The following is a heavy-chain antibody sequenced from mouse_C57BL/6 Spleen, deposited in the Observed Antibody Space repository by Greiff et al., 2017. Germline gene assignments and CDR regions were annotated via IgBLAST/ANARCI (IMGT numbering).Heavy chain of an antibody. J-gene: IGHJ3*01. CDR2: INPNNGGT. Sequence: VQLQQSGPELVKPGASVKIPCTASGYTFTDYNMDWVKQSPGKSLEWIGDINPNNGGTIYNQKFKGKATLTVDKSSSTAYMQLRSLTSEDTAVYYCAREGPSTMVTTRETWFAYWGQGTLVTVSA. D-gene: IGHD2-2*01. CDR1: GYTFTDYN. CDR3: AREGPSTMVTTRETWFAY. V-gene: IGHV1-18*01.